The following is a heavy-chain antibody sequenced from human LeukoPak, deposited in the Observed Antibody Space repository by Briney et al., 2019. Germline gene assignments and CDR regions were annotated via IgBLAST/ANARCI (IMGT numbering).Heavy chain of an antibody. D-gene: IGHD3-10*01. J-gene: IGHJ4*02. CDR3: AGHLINTAWSDFDN. Sequence: SETLSLTCTVSGGSISSYYWSWIRQSPGKGLEWIGYISYTGNTNQNPALKSRVTISVDTSKNQLSLRLTSVTAADTAVYYCAGHLINTAWSDFDNRGQGTLVTVSS. CDR2: ISYTGNT. V-gene: IGHV4-59*08. CDR1: GGSISSYY.